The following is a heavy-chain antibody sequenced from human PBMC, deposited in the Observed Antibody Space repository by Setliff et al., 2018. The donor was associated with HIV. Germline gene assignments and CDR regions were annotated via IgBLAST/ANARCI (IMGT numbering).Heavy chain of an antibody. V-gene: IGHV3-33*01. J-gene: IGHJ6*03. CDR1: GFAFSSYA. CDR3: ARVVGVAPYYYMDV. CDR2: IWYDGSSK. D-gene: IGHD2-15*01. Sequence: PGGSLRLSCAASGFAFSSYAVHWVRQAPGKGLEWVAIIWYDGSSKYYADSVKGRFTISRDTSKDTLYLQMNSLRAEDTAVYYCARVVGVAPYYYMDVWGKGTTVTVSS.